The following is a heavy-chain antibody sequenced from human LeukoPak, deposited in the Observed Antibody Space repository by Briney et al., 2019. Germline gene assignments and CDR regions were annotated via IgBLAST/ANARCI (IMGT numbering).Heavy chain of an antibody. CDR3: ARMDIASVSGYDF. CDR2: INPSSGGT. J-gene: IGHJ3*01. Sequence: VASVKVSCKASGYTFTGYYMHWVRQAPGQGLEWMGWINPSSGGTNYAQKFQGRVTMTRDTSISTAYMELSRLRSDDTAVYYCARMDIASVSGYDFWGQGTMVTVSS. V-gene: IGHV1-2*02. D-gene: IGHD5-12*01. CDR1: GYTFTGYY.